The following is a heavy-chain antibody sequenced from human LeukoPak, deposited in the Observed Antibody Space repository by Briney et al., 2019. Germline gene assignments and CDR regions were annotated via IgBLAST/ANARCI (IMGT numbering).Heavy chain of an antibody. J-gene: IGHJ4*02. CDR1: GYTFTSYD. CDR2: MNPNSGNT. D-gene: IGHD3-22*01. CDR3: ARGAFYYYDSSGYTYYFDY. Sequence: GASVKVSCKASGYTFTSYDINWVRQATGQGLEWMGWMNPNSGNTGYAQKFQGRVTITRNTSIGTAYMELSSLRSEDTAVYYCARGAFYYYDSSGYTYYFDYWGQGTLVTVSS. V-gene: IGHV1-8*03.